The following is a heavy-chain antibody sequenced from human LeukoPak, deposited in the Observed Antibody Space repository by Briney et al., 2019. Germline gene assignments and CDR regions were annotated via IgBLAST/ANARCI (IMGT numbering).Heavy chain of an antibody. Sequence: SETLSLTCTVSGGSISSSSYYWGWIRQPPGKGLEWIGSIYYSGSTYYNPSLKSRVTVSVDTSKNQFSLKLSSVTAADTAVYYCAREDYYDSSGYFDYWGQGTLVTVSS. J-gene: IGHJ4*02. CDR1: GGSISSSSYY. CDR3: AREDYYDSSGYFDY. D-gene: IGHD3-22*01. CDR2: IYYSGST. V-gene: IGHV4-39*07.